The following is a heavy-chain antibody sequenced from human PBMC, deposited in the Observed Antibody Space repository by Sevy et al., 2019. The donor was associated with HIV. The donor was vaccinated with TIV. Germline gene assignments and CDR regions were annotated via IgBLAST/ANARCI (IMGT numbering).Heavy chain of an antibody. CDR1: GFNFGSYS. CDR3: AKTIFGVAQVFDM. J-gene: IGHJ3*02. D-gene: IGHD3-3*01. V-gene: IGHV3-23*01. Sequence: GGSLRLSCAVSGFNFGSYSMNWVRQGLGKGLEWVAGISDNGGETYHAVSVKGRFTVARDNSKNTLFLQMNSLRAEDTAVYYCAKTIFGVAQVFDMWGQGTMVTVSS. CDR2: ISDNGGET.